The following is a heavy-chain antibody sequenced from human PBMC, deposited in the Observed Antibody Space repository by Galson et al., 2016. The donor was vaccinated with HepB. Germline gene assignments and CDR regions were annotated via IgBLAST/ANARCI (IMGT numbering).Heavy chain of an antibody. J-gene: IGHJ4*02. V-gene: IGHV3-33*01. CDR1: EFTFSTYG. CDR2: IWHDGSNK. Sequence: SLRLPCAASEFTFSTYGMHWVRQAPGKGLEWVALIWHDGSNKYYADSVKGRFTISRDNPKNTLYLQMNSLKVEDTAVYYCAREPVRLDDLLTGPPKNPDYWGQGTLVTVSS. D-gene: IGHD3-9*01. CDR3: AREPVRLDDLLTGPPKNPDY.